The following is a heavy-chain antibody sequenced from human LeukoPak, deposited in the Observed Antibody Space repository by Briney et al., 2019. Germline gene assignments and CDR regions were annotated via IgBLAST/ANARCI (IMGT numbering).Heavy chain of an antibody. D-gene: IGHD3-10*01. Sequence: KPSETLSLTCTVSGGSISSYYWSWIRQPPGKGLEWIGYIYYSGSTNYNPSLKSRVTISVDTSKNQFSLKLSSVTAADTAVYYCARGREEFDAFDIWGQGTMVTVSS. CDR1: GGSISSYY. CDR3: ARGREEFDAFDI. V-gene: IGHV4-59*01. CDR2: IYYSGST. J-gene: IGHJ3*02.